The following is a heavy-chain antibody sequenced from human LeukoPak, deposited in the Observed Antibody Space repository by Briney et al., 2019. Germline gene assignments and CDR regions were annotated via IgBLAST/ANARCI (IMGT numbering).Heavy chain of an antibody. D-gene: IGHD3-16*02. CDR3: ARSRSRGGVIVGFDY. J-gene: IGHJ4*02. V-gene: IGHV1-2*06. CDR2: INPNSGGT. Sequence: ASVRVSCKASGYTFTGYYMHWVRQAPGQGLEWMGRINPNSGGTNYAQTFQGRVTMTRDTSISTAYMELSRLRSDDTAVYYCARSRSRGGVIVGFDYWGQGTLVTVSS. CDR1: GYTFTGYY.